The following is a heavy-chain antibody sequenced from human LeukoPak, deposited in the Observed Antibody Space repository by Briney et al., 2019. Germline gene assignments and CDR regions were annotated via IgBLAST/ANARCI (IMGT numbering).Heavy chain of an antibody. V-gene: IGHV1-69*05. CDR2: IIPIFGTA. CDR1: GGTFSSYA. CDR3: ARARVNIVVVPAATREAYYYYMDV. Sequence: SVKVPCKASGGTFSSYAISWVRQAPGQGLEWMGGIIPIFGTANYAQKFQGRVTITTDESTSTAYMELSSLRSEDTAVYYCARARVNIVVVPAATREAYYYYMDVWGKGTTVTVSS. D-gene: IGHD2-2*01. J-gene: IGHJ6*03.